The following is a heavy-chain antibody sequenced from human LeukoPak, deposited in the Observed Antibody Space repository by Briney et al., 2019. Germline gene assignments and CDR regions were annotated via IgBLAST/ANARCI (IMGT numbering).Heavy chain of an antibody. V-gene: IGHV4-59*01. D-gene: IGHD3-10*01. Sequence: SETLSLTCTVSGGSMSSYYWSWIRQPPQKGLEWIGYVYYSGSTNYNPSLKSRVTISIDTSKHQFSLKLNSMTAADTAVYYCARVGRDGSGTYYIYYCYYMGVWGKGTTVTVSS. J-gene: IGHJ6*03. CDR3: ARVGRDGSGTYYIYYCYYMGV. CDR1: GGSMSSYY. CDR2: VYYSGST.